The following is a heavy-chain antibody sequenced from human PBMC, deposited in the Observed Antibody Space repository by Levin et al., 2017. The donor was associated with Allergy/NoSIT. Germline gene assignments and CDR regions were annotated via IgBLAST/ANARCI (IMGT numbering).Heavy chain of an antibody. CDR2: ISSSSSYI. CDR1: GFTFSSYS. J-gene: IGHJ4*02. V-gene: IGHV3-21*01. CDR3: ARGPRGITFGGVIVLYFDY. Sequence: GGSLRLSCAASGFTFSSYSMNWVRQAPGKGLEWVSSISSSSSYIYYADSVKGRFTISRDNAKNSLYLQMNSLRAEDTAVYYCARGPRGITFGGVIVLYFDYWGQGTLVTVSS. D-gene: IGHD3-16*02.